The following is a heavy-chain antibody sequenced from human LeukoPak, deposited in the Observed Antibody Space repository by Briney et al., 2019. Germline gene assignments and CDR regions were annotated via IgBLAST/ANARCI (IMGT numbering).Heavy chain of an antibody. CDR2: ISYDGSDK. Sequence: GGSLRLSCAASGFIFSSYAMHWVRQAPGKGLEWVAIISYDGSDKYYADSVKGRFTISRDNAKNSLYLQMNSLRAEDTALYYCARGGITIFGVAIPNFDYWGQGTLVTVSS. D-gene: IGHD3-3*01. V-gene: IGHV3-30*04. J-gene: IGHJ4*02. CDR1: GFIFSSYA. CDR3: ARGGITIFGVAIPNFDY.